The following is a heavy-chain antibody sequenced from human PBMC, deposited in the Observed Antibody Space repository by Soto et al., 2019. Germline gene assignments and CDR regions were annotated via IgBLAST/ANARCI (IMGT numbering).Heavy chain of an antibody. CDR3: ARGSDERGYSYGWFDP. J-gene: IGHJ5*02. CDR1: GGTFSSYA. V-gene: IGHV1-69*13. D-gene: IGHD5-18*01. CDR2: IIPIFGTA. Sequence: ASVKVSCKASGGTFSSYAISWVRQAPGQGLEWMGGIIPIFGTANYAQKFQGRVTITADESTSTAYMELSSLRSEDTAVYYCARGSDERGYSYGWFDPWGQGTLVTVSS.